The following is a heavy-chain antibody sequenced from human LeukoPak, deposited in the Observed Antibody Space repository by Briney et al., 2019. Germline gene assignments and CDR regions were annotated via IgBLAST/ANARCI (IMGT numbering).Heavy chain of an antibody. CDR1: GFTFSSYA. D-gene: IGHD3-10*01. V-gene: IGHV3-23*01. CDR2: ISGSGGST. Sequence: GGCLRLSCAASGFTFSSYAMSWARQAPGKGLEWVSAISGSGGSTYYADSVKGRFTISRDNAKNSLYLQMNSLRAEDTAVYYCARDRPAGLRGVITFFDYWGEGTVDPVSS. CDR3: ARDRPAGLRGVITFFDY. J-gene: IGHJ4*02.